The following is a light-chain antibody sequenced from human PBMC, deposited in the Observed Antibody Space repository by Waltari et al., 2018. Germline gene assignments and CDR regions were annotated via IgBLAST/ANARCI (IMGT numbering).Light chain of an antibody. J-gene: IGLJ2*01. CDR1: NSDIGDYNY. CDR3: SSYSSTGTLRI. V-gene: IGLV2-14*01. CDR2: DVT. Sequence: QSVLTQPTSVSGSPGQSITISCSGTNSDIGDYNYVPWYQQYPGKAPKLIIYDVTKRPSGVSDRFSGSKSGNTASLTISGLQAEDEAHYYCSSYSSTGTLRIFGGGTKLTAL.